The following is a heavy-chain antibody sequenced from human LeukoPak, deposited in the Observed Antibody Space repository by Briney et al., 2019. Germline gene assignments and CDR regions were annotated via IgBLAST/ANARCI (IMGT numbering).Heavy chain of an antibody. CDR2: TYTSGST. J-gene: IGHJ4*02. V-gene: IGHV4-4*07. D-gene: IGHD3-10*01. CDR1: GGSISSYY. CDR3: ARDDYGSGSYSTFDY. Sequence: SETLSLTCTVSGGSISSYYWSWIRQPAGKGLEWIGRTYTSGSTNYNPSLKSRVTMSVDTSKNQFSLKLSSVTAADTAVYYCARDDYGSGSYSTFDYWGQGTLVTVSS.